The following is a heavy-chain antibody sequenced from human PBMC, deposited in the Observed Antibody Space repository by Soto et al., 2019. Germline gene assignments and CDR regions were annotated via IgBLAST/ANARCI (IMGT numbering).Heavy chain of an antibody. CDR3: ARAPYYYGSGSSDY. D-gene: IGHD3-10*01. CDR1: GGSFSGYY. J-gene: IGHJ4*02. V-gene: IGHV4-34*01. CDR2: INHSGNT. Sequence: SETLSLTCAVYGGSFSGYYWSWIRQPPGKGLKWIGEINHSGNTNYNPSLKSRVTISVDTSKNQFSLKLSSVTAADTAVYYCARAPYYYGSGSSDYWGQGTLVTVSS.